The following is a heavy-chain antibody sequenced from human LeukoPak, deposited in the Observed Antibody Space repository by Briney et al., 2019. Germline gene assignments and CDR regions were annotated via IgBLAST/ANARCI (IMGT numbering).Heavy chain of an antibody. D-gene: IGHD4-23*01. V-gene: IGHV4-39*01. CDR3: ARHRGENSPGCFDP. J-gene: IGHJ5*02. CDR1: GGSISSSSYY. Sequence: SETLSLTCTVSGGSISSSSYYWGWIRQPPGKGLEWIGSIYYSGSTYYNPSLKSRVTISVDTSKNQFSLKLSSVTAADTAVYYCARHRGENSPGCFDPWGQGTLVTVSS. CDR2: IYYSGST.